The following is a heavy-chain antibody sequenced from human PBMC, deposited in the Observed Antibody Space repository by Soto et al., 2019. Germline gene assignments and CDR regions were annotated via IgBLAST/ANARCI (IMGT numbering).Heavy chain of an antibody. D-gene: IGHD4-17*01. CDR2: IYYSGST. V-gene: IGHV4-59*08. J-gene: IGHJ4*02. CDR1: GGSISNYY. Sequence: PSETLSLTCTVSGGSISNYYWSWIRQPPGKGLEWIGYIYYSGSTNYNPSLKSRVTISVDTSKNQFSLKLSSVTAADTAVYYCAKSPHDYSHDYWGQGTLVTVSS. CDR3: AKSPHDYSHDY.